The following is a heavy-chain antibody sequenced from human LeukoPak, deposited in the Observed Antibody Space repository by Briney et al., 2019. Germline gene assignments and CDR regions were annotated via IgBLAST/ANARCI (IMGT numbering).Heavy chain of an antibody. CDR3: ARLGGLDAFDI. CDR2: LYYSGST. D-gene: IGHD3-16*01. V-gene: IGHV4-39*01. J-gene: IGHJ3*02. Sequence: SETLSLTCTVSGGSVSSSSYYWGWIRQPPGKGLEWIGSLYYSGSTYYNPSLKSRVTISVDTSKNQFSLKLSSVTAADTAVYYCARLGGLDAFDIWGQGTMVTVSS. CDR1: GGSVSSSSYY.